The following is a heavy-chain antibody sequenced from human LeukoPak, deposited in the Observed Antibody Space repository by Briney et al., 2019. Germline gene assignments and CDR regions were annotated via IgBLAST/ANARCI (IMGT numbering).Heavy chain of an antibody. CDR1: GFTFSSYS. Sequence: GGSLRLSCAASGFTFSSYSMNWVRQAPGKGLEWVSYISSSSSTIYYADSVKGRFTISRNNAKNSLYLQMNSLRAEDTAVYYCARFGYCSGGSCYVLQSFDYWGQGTLVTVSS. CDR3: ARFGYCSGGSCYVLQSFDY. J-gene: IGHJ4*02. V-gene: IGHV3-48*01. CDR2: ISSSSSTI. D-gene: IGHD2-15*01.